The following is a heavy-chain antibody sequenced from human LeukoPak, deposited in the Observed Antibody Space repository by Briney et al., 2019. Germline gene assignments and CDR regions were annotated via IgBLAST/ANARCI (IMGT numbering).Heavy chain of an antibody. CDR1: GFTFSSYW. J-gene: IGHJ4*02. V-gene: IGHV3-7*01. CDR2: IKQDGSEK. D-gene: IGHD3-22*01. CDR3: ARVGDYYDSSGYCHFDY. Sequence: GGSLRLSCAASGFTFSSYWMSWVRQAPGKGREWVANIKQDGSEKYYVDSVKGRFTISRDNAKNSLYLQMNSLRAEDTAVYYCARVGDYYDSSGYCHFDYWGQGTLVTVSS.